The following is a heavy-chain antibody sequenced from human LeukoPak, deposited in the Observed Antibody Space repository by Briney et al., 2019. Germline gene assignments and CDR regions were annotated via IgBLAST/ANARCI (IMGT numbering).Heavy chain of an antibody. V-gene: IGHV3-23*01. CDR3: AKGGSSWYYFDY. J-gene: IGHJ4*02. Sequence: GGSLRLSCAASGFPFNSYAMSWVRQAPGKGLEWVSAIVGDTVTVYTDSVKGRFTISRDNSKNTLYLQMNSLRAEDTAVYYCAKGGSSWYYFDYWGQGTLVTVSS. CDR2: IVGDTVT. D-gene: IGHD6-13*01. CDR1: GFPFNSYA.